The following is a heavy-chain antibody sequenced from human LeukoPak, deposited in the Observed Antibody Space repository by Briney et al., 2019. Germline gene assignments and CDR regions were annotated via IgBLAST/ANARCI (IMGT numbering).Heavy chain of an antibody. CDR1: GFTLSSYE. CDR2: IDYDGGSG. D-gene: IGHD6-19*01. J-gene: IGHJ1*01. Sequence: PGGSLRLSCTVSGFTLSSYEMSWIRQAPGKGLEWVSSIDYDGGSGHYADSVKGRFTISRDNSNNTLFLHFNSLRGEDTAVYYCTRNSGWYGLSWGQGTLVTVSS. V-gene: IGHV3-23*01. CDR3: TRNSGWYGLS.